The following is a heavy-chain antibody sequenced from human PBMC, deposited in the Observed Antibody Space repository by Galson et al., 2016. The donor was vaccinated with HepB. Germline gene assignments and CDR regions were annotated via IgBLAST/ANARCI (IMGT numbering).Heavy chain of an antibody. V-gene: IGHV1-18*04. Sequence: SVKVSCKASGDTFTSYAISWVRQAPGQGLEWMGWISGYSGKTEYAQNLQGRVTVTTDTSATTAYLELRSLRSDDTAVYYCARVRLVSAGLNDYWGQGTLVTISS. CDR2: ISGYSGKT. CDR3: ARVRLVSAGLNDY. CDR1: GDTFTSYA. J-gene: IGHJ4*02. D-gene: IGHD5/OR15-5a*01.